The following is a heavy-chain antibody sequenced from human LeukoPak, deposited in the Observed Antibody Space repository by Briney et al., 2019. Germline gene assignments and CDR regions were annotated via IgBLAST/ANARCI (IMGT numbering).Heavy chain of an antibody. Sequence: PGTSLRLSCAASGFSLTHDAIHWVRQAPGKGLEWVTLIWYDGNNKYYADSVKGRFTISRDNSKNTLYLQLNSLRAEDTAVYYCARQHCSGGDCYFFDWGQGTLVTVSS. CDR3: ARQHCSGGDCYFFD. CDR1: GFSLTHDA. J-gene: IGHJ4*02. D-gene: IGHD2-15*01. CDR2: IWYDGNNK. V-gene: IGHV3-33*08.